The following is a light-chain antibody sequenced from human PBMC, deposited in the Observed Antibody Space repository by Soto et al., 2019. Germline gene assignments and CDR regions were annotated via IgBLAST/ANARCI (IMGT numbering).Light chain of an antibody. CDR2: EVS. Sequence: QSALTQPPSVSGSPGQSVTISCTGTSSDVGSYNRVSWYQQPPGTAPKLMIYEVSNRPSGVPDRFSGSKSGSTASLTISGLQAEDEADYYCSLYTSSSTPVVFGGGTKLTVL. J-gene: IGLJ2*01. V-gene: IGLV2-18*01. CDR1: SSDVGSYNR. CDR3: SLYTSSSTPVV.